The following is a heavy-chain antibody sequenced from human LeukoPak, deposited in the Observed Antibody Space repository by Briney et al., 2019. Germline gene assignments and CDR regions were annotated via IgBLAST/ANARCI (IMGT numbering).Heavy chain of an antibody. D-gene: IGHD6-13*01. J-gene: IGHJ4*02. CDR1: GYTFTGYH. Sequence: GASVKVSCKASGYTFTGYHIHWVRQAPGQGLEWMGRINPYSGDTNFAQKFQGRVTMTRDTSITTAYMDLSSLTPGDTAVYFCARDQGSLTRSWYTGYWGQGTQVTVSS. V-gene: IGHV1-2*06. CDR2: INPYSGDT. CDR3: ARDQGSLTRSWYTGY.